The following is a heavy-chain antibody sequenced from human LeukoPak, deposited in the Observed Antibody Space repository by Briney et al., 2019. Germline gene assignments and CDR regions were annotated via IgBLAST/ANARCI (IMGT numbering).Heavy chain of an antibody. Sequence: GGSLRLSCAASGFTFSSYSMNWVRQAPGKGLEWVSAISGSGGSTYYADSVKGRFTISRDNSKNTLYLQMNSLRAEDTAVYYCAKDGRVWAFHIWGQGTMVTVSS. V-gene: IGHV3-23*01. CDR2: ISGSGGST. CDR3: AKDGRVWAFHI. D-gene: IGHD2-15*01. CDR1: GFTFSSYS. J-gene: IGHJ3*02.